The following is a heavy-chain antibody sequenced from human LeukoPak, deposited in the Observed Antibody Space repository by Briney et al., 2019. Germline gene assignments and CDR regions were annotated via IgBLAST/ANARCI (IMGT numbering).Heavy chain of an antibody. J-gene: IGHJ4*02. CDR3: ARDKEVAGIFDY. CDR1: GFTFSSYS. Sequence: GGSLRLSCAASGFTFSSYSMNWVRQAPGKGLEWVSSISSSSSYIYYADSVKGRFTISRDNAKNSLYLQMNSLRAEGTAVYYCARDKEVAGIFDYWGQGTLVTVSS. CDR2: ISSSSSYI. V-gene: IGHV3-21*01. D-gene: IGHD6-19*01.